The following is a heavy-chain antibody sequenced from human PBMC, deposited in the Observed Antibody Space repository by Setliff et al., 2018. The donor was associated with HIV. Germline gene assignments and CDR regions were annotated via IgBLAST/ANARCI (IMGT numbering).Heavy chain of an antibody. D-gene: IGHD3-10*01. CDR2: VYNSGNT. Sequence: SETLSLTCAVSGGSISSSYFWSWIRQPPGKRLEWIGHVYNSGNTGYNPSLKSRVTISVDTSKNQFSLKLNSVNAADTAIYYCARASSNTWGGELVYWGQGTLVTVSS. CDR3: ARASSNTWGGELVY. V-gene: IGHV4-61*01. CDR1: GGSISSSYF. J-gene: IGHJ4*02.